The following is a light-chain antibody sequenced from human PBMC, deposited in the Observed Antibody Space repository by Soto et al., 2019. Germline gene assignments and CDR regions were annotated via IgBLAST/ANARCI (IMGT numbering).Light chain of an antibody. CDR2: WAS. Sequence: DIVMTQSPDSLAVSLGERATINCKSSQSVLYSSNNKNYLAWYQQKPRQPPRLLIYWASTRESGVPDRFSGSGSGTDFTLTISSLQAEDVAVYYCHQYFGTSLTFGQGTRLEIK. CDR3: HQYFGTSLT. V-gene: IGKV4-1*01. J-gene: IGKJ5*01. CDR1: QSVLYSSNNKNY.